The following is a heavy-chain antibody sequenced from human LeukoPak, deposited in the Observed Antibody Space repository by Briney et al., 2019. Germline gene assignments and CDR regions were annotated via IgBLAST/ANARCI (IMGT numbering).Heavy chain of an antibody. D-gene: IGHD1-26*01. V-gene: IGHV3-9*01. J-gene: IGHJ4*02. Sequence: GGSLRLSCAASGFTFDDYAMHWVRHAPGKGLEWVSGISWNSGSIGYADSVKGRFTISRDNAKNSLYLQMNSLRAEDTALYYCAKDHSSGGELPDYWGQGTLVTVSS. CDR3: AKDHSSGGELPDY. CDR2: ISWNSGSI. CDR1: GFTFDDYA.